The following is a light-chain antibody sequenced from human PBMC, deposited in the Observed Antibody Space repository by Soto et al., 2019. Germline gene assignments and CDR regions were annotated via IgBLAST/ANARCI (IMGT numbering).Light chain of an antibody. CDR3: RQYGRSRGFA. V-gene: IGKV1-5*01. Sequence: RMTQSPSTLSASVEDRVTITCRASQSISVWLAWYQQKAGKAPNLLIYDASTLESGVPSRFSGSGSGTDFTLTISRLEPEDFAVYYCRQYGRSRGFAFGGGTKVDI. J-gene: IGKJ4*01. CDR2: DAS. CDR1: QSISVW.